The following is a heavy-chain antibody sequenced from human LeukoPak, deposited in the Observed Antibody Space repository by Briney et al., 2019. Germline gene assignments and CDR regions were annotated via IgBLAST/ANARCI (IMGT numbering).Heavy chain of an antibody. CDR2: IYYSGSA. Sequence: SETLSLTCAVFGGAISRYYSISSSSYYWGWIRQSPGKGLEWIGSIYYSGSAYYNPSLKSRLTISVDTSKNQLSLKLSSVTAADTAVYYCAGRQGYCSSTSCSNWFDPWGQGTLVTVSS. CDR1: GGAISRYYSISSSSYY. J-gene: IGHJ5*02. D-gene: IGHD2-2*01. V-gene: IGHV4-39*07. CDR3: AGRQGYCSSTSCSNWFDP.